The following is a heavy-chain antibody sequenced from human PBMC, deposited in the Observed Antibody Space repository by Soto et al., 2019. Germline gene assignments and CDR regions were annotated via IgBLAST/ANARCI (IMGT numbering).Heavy chain of an antibody. V-gene: IGHV4-61*05. J-gene: IGHJ4*02. Sequence: SETLSLTCTVSGGSISSSSYYWGWIRQPPGKGLDWIGYIYYSGSTNYNPSLKSRVTISVDTSKNQFSLKLSSVTAADTAVYYCARVYGDYVLDYWGQGTLVTVSS. CDR2: IYYSGST. D-gene: IGHD4-17*01. CDR3: ARVYGDYVLDY. CDR1: GGSISSSSYY.